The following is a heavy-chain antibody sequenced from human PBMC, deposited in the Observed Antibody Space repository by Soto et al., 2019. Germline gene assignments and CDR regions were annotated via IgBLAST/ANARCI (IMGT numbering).Heavy chain of an antibody. Sequence: QVQLQQWGAGLLKPSETLSLTCAVYGGSFSGYYWSWIRQPPGKGLEWIGEINHSGSTNYNPSLKSRVTISVDTSKNQFSLKPSSVTAADTAVYYCASLPLTGYVDFDYWGQGTLVTVSS. D-gene: IGHD3-9*01. V-gene: IGHV4-34*01. CDR3: ASLPLTGYVDFDY. CDR2: INHSGST. J-gene: IGHJ4*02. CDR1: GGSFSGYY.